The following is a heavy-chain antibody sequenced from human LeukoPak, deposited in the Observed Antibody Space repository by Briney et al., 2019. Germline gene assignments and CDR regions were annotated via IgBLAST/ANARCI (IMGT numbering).Heavy chain of an antibody. CDR2: IIGSGST. CDR3: AKDRAQQLVLDF. CDR1: GFTVSSNY. D-gene: IGHD6-13*01. Sequence: PGGSLRLSCAASGFTVSSNYMSWVRQAPGKGLEWVSAIIGSGSTYYADSVKGRFTISRDNSKNTLFLQMNSLRAEDTAVYYCAKDRAQQLVLDFWGQGTLVTVSS. V-gene: IGHV3-53*01. J-gene: IGHJ4*02.